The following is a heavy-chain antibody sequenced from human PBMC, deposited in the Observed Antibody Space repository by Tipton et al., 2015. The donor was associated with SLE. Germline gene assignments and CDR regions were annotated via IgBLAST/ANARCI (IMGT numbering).Heavy chain of an antibody. CDR1: GYSISSGYY. Sequence: PGLVKPSETLSLTCVVSGYSISSGYYWGWIRQPPGKGLEWIGTIYYSGSTYCNPSLKSRVTISVDTSKNQFSLKLSSVTAADTAVYYCARLSGMDVWGQGTTVTVSS. V-gene: IGHV4-38-2*01. CDR2: IYYSGST. CDR3: ARLSGMDV. J-gene: IGHJ6*02.